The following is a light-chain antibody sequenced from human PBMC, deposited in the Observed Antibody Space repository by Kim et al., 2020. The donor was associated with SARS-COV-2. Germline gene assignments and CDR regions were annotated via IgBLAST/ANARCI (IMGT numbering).Light chain of an antibody. J-gene: IGKJ4*01. CDR1: QGIRKD. V-gene: IGKV1-17*01. CDR3: LQHNSYPLT. Sequence: DIQMTQSSSSLSASVGDRVTITCRASQGIRKDLGWYQQKPGKAPKRLIYAAFSLQSGVPSRFSGSGSGTEFTLTISSLQPEDFATYYCLQHNSYPLTFGGGTKVDIK. CDR2: AAF.